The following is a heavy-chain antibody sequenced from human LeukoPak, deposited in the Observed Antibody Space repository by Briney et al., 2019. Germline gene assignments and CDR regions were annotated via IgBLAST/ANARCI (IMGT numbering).Heavy chain of an antibody. CDR3: ARVPPRNAFDI. D-gene: IGHD1-1*01. CDR2: IYYSGST. V-gene: IGHV4-30-4*01. CDR1: GGSISSGDYY. J-gene: IGHJ3*02. Sequence: PSETLSLTCTVSGGSISSGDYYWSWIRQPPGKGLEWIGYIYYSGSTYYNPSLKSRVTISVDTSKNQFSLKLSSVTAADTAVYCCARVPPRNAFDIWGQGTMVTVSS.